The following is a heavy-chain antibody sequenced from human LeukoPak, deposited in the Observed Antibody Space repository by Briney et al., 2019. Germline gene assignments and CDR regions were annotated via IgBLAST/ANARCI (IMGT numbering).Heavy chain of an antibody. V-gene: IGHV4-39*01. J-gene: IGHJ5*02. D-gene: IGHD2-2*02. CDR3: ARHEIVVVPAAILCGWFDP. Sequence: SETLSLTCTVSGGSISSSSYYWGWIRQPPGKGLEWIGSIYYSGSTYYNPSLKSRVTISVDTPKNQFSLKRSSVTAADTAVYYCARHEIVVVPAAILCGWFDPWGQGTLVTVSS. CDR1: GGSISSSSYY. CDR2: IYYSGST.